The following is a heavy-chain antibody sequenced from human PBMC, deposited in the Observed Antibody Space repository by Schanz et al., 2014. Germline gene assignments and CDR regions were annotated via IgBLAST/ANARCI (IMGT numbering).Heavy chain of an antibody. J-gene: IGHJ4*02. CDR3: ARDRGYCSGGSCLTFDY. V-gene: IGHV3-30-3*01. CDR2: ISYDGSNK. CDR1: GFTFSSYA. D-gene: IGHD2-15*01. Sequence: QEQLVESGGGLVKPGGSLRLSCAASGFTFSSYAMHWVRQAPGKGLEWVAVISYDGSNKYYADSVKGRFTISRDNSKNTLYLQMNTLRAEDTAVYYCARDRGYCSGGSCLTFDYWGQGTLVNVSS.